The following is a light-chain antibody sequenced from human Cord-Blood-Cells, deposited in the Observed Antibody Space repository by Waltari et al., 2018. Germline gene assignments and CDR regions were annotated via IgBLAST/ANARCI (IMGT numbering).Light chain of an antibody. CDR3: CSYAGSSTYV. CDR1: SSDVWIYNL. Sequence: QSALTQPASVSGSPGQSITISCTGTSSDVWIYNLVSLYPQHPGKAPKLMIYEGSKRPSGFSNRFSGSKSGNTASLTSSGLQAEDEADYYCCSYAGSSTYVFGTGTNVTVL. CDR2: EGS. V-gene: IGLV2-23*01. J-gene: IGLJ1*01.